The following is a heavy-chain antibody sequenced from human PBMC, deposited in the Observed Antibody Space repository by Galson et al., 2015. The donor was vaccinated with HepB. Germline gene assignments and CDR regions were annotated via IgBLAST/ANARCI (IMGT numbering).Heavy chain of an antibody. CDR1: GFTFSTYW. CDR3: AKDGSGWYGGYFDY. J-gene: IGHJ4*02. Sequence: SLRLSCAASGFTFSTYWMSWVRQAPGKGLEWVANIKEDGSEKYYVDSVKGRFTISRDNSKNTLYLQMNSLRAEDTAVYYCAKDGSGWYGGYFDYWGQGTLVTVSS. V-gene: IGHV3-7*01. D-gene: IGHD6-19*01. CDR2: IKEDGSEK.